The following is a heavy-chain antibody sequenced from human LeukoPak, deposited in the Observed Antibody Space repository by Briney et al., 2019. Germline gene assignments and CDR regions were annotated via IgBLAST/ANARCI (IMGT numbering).Heavy chain of an antibody. D-gene: IGHD3-22*01. Sequence: GGSLRLSCAASGFTFSSYGMSWVRQAPGKGLEWVSAISGSGGSTYYADSVKGRFTISRDNSKNTLYLQMNSLRAEDTAAYYCAKRHYYYDSSGYFFGYWGQGTLVTVSS. CDR1: GFTFSSYG. V-gene: IGHV3-23*01. CDR3: AKRHYYYDSSGYFFGY. J-gene: IGHJ4*02. CDR2: ISGSGGST.